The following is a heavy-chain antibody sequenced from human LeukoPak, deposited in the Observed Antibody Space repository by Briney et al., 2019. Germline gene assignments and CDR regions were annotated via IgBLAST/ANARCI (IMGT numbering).Heavy chain of an antibody. D-gene: IGHD3-22*01. CDR2: INHSGST. J-gene: IGHJ4*02. Sequence: SETLSLTXAVYGGSFSGYYWSWIRQPPGKGLEWIGEINHSGSTNYNPSLKSRVTISVDTSKNQFSLRLSSVTAADTAVYYCARVNYYDSSGTDYWGQGTLVTVSS. CDR3: ARVNYYDSSGTDY. CDR1: GGSFSGYY. V-gene: IGHV4-34*01.